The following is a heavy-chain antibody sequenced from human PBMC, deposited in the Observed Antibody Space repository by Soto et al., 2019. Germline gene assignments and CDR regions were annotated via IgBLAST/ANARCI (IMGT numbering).Heavy chain of an antibody. V-gene: IGHV1-69*13. CDR1: GGTFSSYA. CDR2: IIPIFGTA. CDR3: ASRKFSYGQRRDYYFGMDV. Sequence: SVKVSCKASGGTFSSYAISWVRQAPGQGLEWMGGIIPIFGTANYAQKFQGRVTITADESTSTAYMELSSLRSEDTAVYYCASRKFSYGQRRDYYFGMDVWGQGTTVTVSS. J-gene: IGHJ6*02. D-gene: IGHD5-18*01.